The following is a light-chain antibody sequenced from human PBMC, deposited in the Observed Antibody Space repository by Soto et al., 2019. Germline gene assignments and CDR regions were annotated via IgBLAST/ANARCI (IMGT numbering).Light chain of an antibody. CDR1: HSVSTD. Sequence: EVVLTQSPGTLSLSPGERATLSCRASHSVSTDLAWYQQKPGQAPRLLIYDASNRATGIPARFSGSGSGTDFTLTISSLEPEDFAVYYCQQRSNWPSTFGQGTRLEIK. J-gene: IGKJ5*01. CDR3: QQRSNWPST. CDR2: DAS. V-gene: IGKV3-11*01.